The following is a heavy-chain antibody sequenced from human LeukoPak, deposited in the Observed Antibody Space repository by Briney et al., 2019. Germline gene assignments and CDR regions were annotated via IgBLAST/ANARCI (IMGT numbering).Heavy chain of an antibody. D-gene: IGHD2-2*01. CDR1: GGSISSGDYY. J-gene: IGHJ5*02. V-gene: IGHV4-30-4*01. Sequence: PSQTLALTCTVSGGSISSGDYYWSWIRQPPGKGLEWIGYIYYSGSTYYNPSLKSRVTISVDTSKTQFSLKLSSVTAADTAVYYCARSSQDIVVVPAAIGWFDPWGQGTLVTVSS. CDR2: IYYSGST. CDR3: ARSSQDIVVVPAAIGWFDP.